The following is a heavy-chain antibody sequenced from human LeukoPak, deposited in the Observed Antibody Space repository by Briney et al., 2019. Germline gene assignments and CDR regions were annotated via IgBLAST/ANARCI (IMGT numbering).Heavy chain of an antibody. D-gene: IGHD6-19*01. CDR1: GFSFGDYA. CDR2: INWNSDRI. J-gene: IGHJ4*02. CDR3: AKLGLPSSSGWIHYFDY. Sequence: GRSLRLSCAASGFSFGDYAMHWVRQAPGKGLEWVSGINWNSDRIGYADSVKGRFTISRENAKNSLYLQMNSLRPEDTALYYCAKLGLPSSSGWIHYFDYWGQGTLVTVSS. V-gene: IGHV3-9*01.